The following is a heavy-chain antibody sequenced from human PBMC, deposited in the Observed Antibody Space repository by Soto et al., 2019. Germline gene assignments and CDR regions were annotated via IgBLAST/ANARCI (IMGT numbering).Heavy chain of an antibody. J-gene: IGHJ6*02. Sequence: ETLSLTCHVSGDSINSFYWAWVRQAPNKGLEWIGYTFYTGTTNYNPSLKNRVTISVDKSRNQFSLRLISVTAADTAIYFCARDMGPQTSYFYGMDIWGPGT. V-gene: IGHV4-59*01. CDR3: ARDMGPQTSYFYGMDI. D-gene: IGHD3-9*01. CDR2: TFYTGTT. CDR1: GDSINSFY.